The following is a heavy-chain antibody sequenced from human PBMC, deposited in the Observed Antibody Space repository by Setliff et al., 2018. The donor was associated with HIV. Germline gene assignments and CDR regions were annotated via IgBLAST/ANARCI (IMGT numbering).Heavy chain of an antibody. CDR1: GFTFDISD. D-gene: IGHD3-16*01. Sequence: PGGSLRLSCATSGFTFDISDMSWVRQAPGKGLEWVSSICSGGIIKKYSGSVKGRFTISRDNSNDTVYLQMSSLRAEDTAVYYCTKGGAHDRRKFIDYWGQGTPVTVSS. CDR3: TKGGAHDRRKFIDY. CDR2: ICSGGIIK. J-gene: IGHJ4*02. V-gene: IGHV3-23*03.